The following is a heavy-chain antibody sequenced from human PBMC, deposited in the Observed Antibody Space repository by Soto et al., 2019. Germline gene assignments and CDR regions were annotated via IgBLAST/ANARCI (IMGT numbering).Heavy chain of an antibody. J-gene: IGHJ6*02. D-gene: IGHD3-9*01. CDR1: GYTFTSYG. Sequence: ASVMVSCKASGYTFTSYGISWVRQAPGQGLERMGWISAYNGNTNYAQKLQGRVTMTTDTSTSTAYMELRSLRSDDTAVYYCAREKDYDILTGYPTYYYYGMDVWGQGTTVTVSS. CDR3: AREKDYDILTGYPTYYYYGMDV. CDR2: ISAYNGNT. V-gene: IGHV1-18*04.